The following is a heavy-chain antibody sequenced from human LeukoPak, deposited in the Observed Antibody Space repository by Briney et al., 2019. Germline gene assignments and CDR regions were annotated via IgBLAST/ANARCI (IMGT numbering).Heavy chain of an antibody. J-gene: IGHJ4*02. Sequence: SETLSLTCTVSGGSISSYYWSWIRQPPGKGLEWIGYIYYSGTTNYNPSLKSRVTILVDTSKNQFSLNLSSVTAADTAVYYCARGDSSGYPDYWGQGSLVTVSS. V-gene: IGHV4-59*08. CDR2: IYYSGTT. D-gene: IGHD3-22*01. CDR1: GGSISSYY. CDR3: ARGDSSGYPDY.